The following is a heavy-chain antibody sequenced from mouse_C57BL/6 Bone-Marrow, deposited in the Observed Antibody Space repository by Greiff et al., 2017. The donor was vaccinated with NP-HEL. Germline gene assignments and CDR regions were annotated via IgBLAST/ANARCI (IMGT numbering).Heavy chain of an antibody. J-gene: IGHJ2*01. V-gene: IGHV1-22*01. CDR1: GYTFTDYN. Sequence: VQLQQSGPELVKPGASVKMSCKASGYTFTDYNMHWVKQSHGKSLEWIGYINPNNGGTSYNQKFKGKATLTVNKSSSTAYMELRSLTSEDSAVYYCARLVYYGNSYYFDYWGQGTTLTVSS. CDR2: INPNNGGT. CDR3: ARLVYYGNSYYFDY. D-gene: IGHD2-1*01.